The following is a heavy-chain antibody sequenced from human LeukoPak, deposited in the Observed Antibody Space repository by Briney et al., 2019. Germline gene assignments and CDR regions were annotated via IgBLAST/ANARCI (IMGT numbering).Heavy chain of an antibody. D-gene: IGHD4-23*01. CDR2: FDDSGST. V-gene: IGHV4-59*08. CDR1: GGSMSDYY. CDR3: TRHSRDSGGAFQY. Sequence: NPSETLSLTCTVSGGSMSDYYWSWIRQPPGKGLEWIGYFDDSGSTNYNPSLKSRVTISVDTTKNQLSLKLNSATAADTAVYYCTRHSRDSGGAFQYWGQGTPVTVSS. J-gene: IGHJ1*01.